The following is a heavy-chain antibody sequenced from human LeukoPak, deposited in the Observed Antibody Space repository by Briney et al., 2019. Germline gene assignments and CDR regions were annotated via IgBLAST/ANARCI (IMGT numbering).Heavy chain of an antibody. Sequence: PGGSLRLSCAASGFTFNNYVMNWVRQAPGKGLEWVSAISGSGGSTYYADSVKGRFTISRDNSKNTLYLQMNSLRAEDTAVYYCAKGTSVVVPAAIATWGQGTLVTVSS. D-gene: IGHD2-2*01. CDR2: ISGSGGST. CDR1: GFTFNNYV. J-gene: IGHJ5*02. V-gene: IGHV3-23*01. CDR3: AKGTSVVVPAAIAT.